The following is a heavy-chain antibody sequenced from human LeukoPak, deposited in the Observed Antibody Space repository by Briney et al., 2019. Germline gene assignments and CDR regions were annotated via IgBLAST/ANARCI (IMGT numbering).Heavy chain of an antibody. Sequence: GASVKVSRKASGYTFTTYDLNWVRQATGQGLEWMGWINPNLGATDYAQKFQGRVTITLNISVSTTYMELSGLRSEDTAVYYCARSRVGNGDYFFEDVWGQGTLVTVSS. J-gene: IGHJ4*02. V-gene: IGHV1-8*03. CDR3: ARSRVGNGDYFFEDV. D-gene: IGHD4-17*01. CDR1: GYTFTTYD. CDR2: INPNLGAT.